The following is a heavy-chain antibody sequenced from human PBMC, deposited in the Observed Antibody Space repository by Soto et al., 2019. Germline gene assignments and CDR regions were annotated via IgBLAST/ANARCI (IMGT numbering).Heavy chain of an antibody. V-gene: IGHV3-11*05. Sequence: QVQLVESGGGLVKPGGSLRLSCAASGFTFSDYYMSWIRQAPGKGLEWVSYISSSSSYTNYADSVKGRFTISRDNAKKSLYLQMNSLRAEDTAVYYCARVPGYYDSSGFYAFDIWGQGTMVTVSS. CDR1: GFTFSDYY. CDR3: ARVPGYYDSSGFYAFDI. CDR2: ISSSSSYT. J-gene: IGHJ3*02. D-gene: IGHD3-22*01.